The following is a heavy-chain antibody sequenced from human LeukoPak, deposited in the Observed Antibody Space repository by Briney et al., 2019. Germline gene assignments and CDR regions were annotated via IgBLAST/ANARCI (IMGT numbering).Heavy chain of an antibody. CDR1: GFIISNYA. CDR3: VKDLYKGDSSSWYYFHY. D-gene: IGHD6-13*01. J-gene: IGHJ4*02. Sequence: GGSLRLSCSASGFIISNYAMHWVRQAPGKGLEYVSAISANGGRTYYADSVKGRFTISRDNSKNTLYLQVSSLRAEDTAIYHCVKDLYKGDSSSWYYFHYWGQGTLVTVSS. CDR2: ISANGGRT. V-gene: IGHV3-64D*06.